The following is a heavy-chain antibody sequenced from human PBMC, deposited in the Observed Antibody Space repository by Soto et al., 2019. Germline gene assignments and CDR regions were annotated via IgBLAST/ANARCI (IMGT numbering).Heavy chain of an antibody. CDR1: GYTFTSYA. Sequence: GASVKVSCKASGYTFTSYAMHWVRQAPGQRLEWMGWINAGNGNTKYSQKFQGRVTITRDTSASTAYMELSSLRSEDTAVYYCARDRRSRQLVVSWTNWFDPWGQGTLVTVSS. CDR3: ARDRRSRQLVVSWTNWFDP. D-gene: IGHD6-13*01. V-gene: IGHV1-3*01. CDR2: INAGNGNT. J-gene: IGHJ5*02.